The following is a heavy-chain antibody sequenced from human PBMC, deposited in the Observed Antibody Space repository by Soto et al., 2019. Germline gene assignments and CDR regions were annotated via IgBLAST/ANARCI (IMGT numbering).Heavy chain of an antibody. CDR2: SNSNSGNS. D-gene: IGHD3-3*01. V-gene: IGHV1-8*01. J-gene: IGHJ4*02. CDR1: GYPFTSYN. Sequence: WXAVKVACNASGYPFTSYNINWVRQAPGQGLEWVAGSNSNSGNSDHAQKFQGRLTVTRDTSISTAYMELSSLRSDDTDVYYCVLLGVFDQWGPGTLVTVSS. CDR3: VLLGVFDQ.